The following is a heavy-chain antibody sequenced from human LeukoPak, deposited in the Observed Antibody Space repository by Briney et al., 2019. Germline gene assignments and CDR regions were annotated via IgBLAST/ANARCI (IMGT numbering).Heavy chain of an antibody. CDR3: ARIAVAGTYYYYYYMDV. D-gene: IGHD6-19*01. J-gene: IGHJ6*03. CDR2: INHSGST. Sequence: SETLSLTCAVYGGSFSGYYWSWIRQPPGKGLEWIGEINHSGSTNYNPSLKSRVTISVDTSKNQFSLKLSSVTAADTAVYYYARIAVAGTYYYYYYMDVWGKGNTVTVSS. V-gene: IGHV4-34*01. CDR1: GGSFSGYY.